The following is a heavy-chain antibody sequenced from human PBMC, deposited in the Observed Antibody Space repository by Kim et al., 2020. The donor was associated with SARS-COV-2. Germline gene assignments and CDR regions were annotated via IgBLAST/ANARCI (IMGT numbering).Heavy chain of an antibody. CDR3: ATDRDYSSGYWDHCY. Sequence: GGSLRLSCAASGFTFSSYAMSWVRQAPGKGLEWVSAISGSGGSTYYADSVKGRFTISRDNSKNTLYLQMNSLRAEDTAVYYCATDRDYSSGYWDHCYWGQGTLVTVSS. J-gene: IGHJ4*02. CDR1: GFTFSSYA. CDR2: ISGSGGST. V-gene: IGHV3-23*01. D-gene: IGHD3-22*01.